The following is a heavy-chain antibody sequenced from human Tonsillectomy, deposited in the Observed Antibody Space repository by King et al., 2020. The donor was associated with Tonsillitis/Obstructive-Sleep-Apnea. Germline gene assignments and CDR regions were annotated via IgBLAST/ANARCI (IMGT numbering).Heavy chain of an antibody. CDR3: ARDWRSYDDIWGSYVNAFDI. CDR2: INSDGSST. D-gene: IGHD3-16*01. CDR1: GFTFSSYW. Sequence: VQLVESGGGLVQPGGSLRLSCAASGFTFSSYWMHWVRQAPGKGLVWVSRINSDGSSTSYADSVKGRFTISRDNAKNTLYLKMNSLRAEDTAVDYCARDWRSYDDIWGSYVNAFDIWGQGTMVTVSS. V-gene: IGHV3-74*01. J-gene: IGHJ3*02.